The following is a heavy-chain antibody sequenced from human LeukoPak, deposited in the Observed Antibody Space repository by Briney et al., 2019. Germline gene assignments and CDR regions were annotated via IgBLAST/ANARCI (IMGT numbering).Heavy chain of an antibody. CDR1: GFTFSSYR. V-gene: IGHV3-48*01. CDR3: ASGGFWASAVVTAMDY. J-gene: IGHJ4*02. D-gene: IGHD2-21*02. Sequence: GGSLRLSCAASGFTFSSYRMNWVRQAPGKGLEWVSYISSSSSTIYYADSVKGRFTISRDNAKNSLYLQMNSLRAEDTAVYYCASGGFWASAVVTAMDYWGQGTLVTVSS. CDR2: ISSSSSTI.